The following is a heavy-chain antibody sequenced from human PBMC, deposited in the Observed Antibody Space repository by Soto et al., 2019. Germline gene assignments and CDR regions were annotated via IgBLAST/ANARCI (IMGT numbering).Heavy chain of an antibody. J-gene: IGHJ5*02. Sequence: PSETLSLTCIASGGSMRNHHCSWIRQPPGQGLEWIGYISYSGNTDYNPSLKSRVTISIDTSKNQFSLSLSSVTAADTAVYYCARGKTSFDPWGQGTLVTVSS. V-gene: IGHV4-59*11. CDR2: ISYSGNT. D-gene: IGHD4-17*01. CDR3: ARGKTSFDP. CDR1: GGSMRNHH.